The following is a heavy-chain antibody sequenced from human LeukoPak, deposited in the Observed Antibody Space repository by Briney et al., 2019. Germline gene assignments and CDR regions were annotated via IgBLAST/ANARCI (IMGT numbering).Heavy chain of an antibody. CDR2: IWYDGSNK. CDR3: VKGAAMVVTLYYFDY. V-gene: IGHV3-33*06. CDR1: GFTFSSYG. D-gene: IGHD4-23*01. J-gene: IGHJ4*02. Sequence: GGSLRLSCAASGFTFSSYGMHWVRQAPGKGLVWVAVIWYDGSNKYYADSVKGRFTISRDNSKNTLYLQMNSLRAEDTAVYYCVKGAAMVVTLYYFDYWGQGTLVTVSS.